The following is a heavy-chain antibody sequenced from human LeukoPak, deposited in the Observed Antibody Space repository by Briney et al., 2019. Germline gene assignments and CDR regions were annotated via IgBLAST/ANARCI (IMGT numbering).Heavy chain of an antibody. CDR1: GASISSGNSY. CDR2: IYYSGTT. D-gene: IGHD3-3*01. J-gene: IGHJ4*02. Sequence: SETLSLTCTVSGASISSGNSYWSWIRQPPGEGLEWIGYIYYSGTTYYNPSLESRVSMSVDTSENQFSLKLNSVTAADTAVYYCARSPYFDFWAGYYDLDCWGQGTLVTVSS. CDR3: ARSPYFDFWAGYYDLDC. V-gene: IGHV4-30-4*08.